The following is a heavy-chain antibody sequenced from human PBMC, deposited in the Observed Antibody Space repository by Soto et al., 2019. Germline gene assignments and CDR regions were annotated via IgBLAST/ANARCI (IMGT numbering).Heavy chain of an antibody. CDR1: GYTFNGYY. V-gene: IGHV1-2*02. Sequence: QVQLAQSGAEVKKPGASVQVSCKASGYTFNGYYMHWLRQAPGQGLEWMGWINPNSGGTNYAQKFQGRVTMTRDTSISTAYMELSRLRSDDTAIYYCARALFPTVPDYWGQGTLVTVSA. CDR2: INPNSGGT. CDR3: ARALFPTVPDY. D-gene: IGHD4-4*01. J-gene: IGHJ4*02.